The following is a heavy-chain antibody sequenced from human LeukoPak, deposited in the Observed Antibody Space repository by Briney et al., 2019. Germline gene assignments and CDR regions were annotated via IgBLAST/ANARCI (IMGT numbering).Heavy chain of an antibody. CDR1: GFTVSSNY. CDR3: ASPSTWIQPPELLGMDV. D-gene: IGHD5-18*01. V-gene: IGHV3-53*01. CDR2: IYSGGST. J-gene: IGHJ6*02. Sequence: GGSLRLSCAASGFTVSSNYMSWVRQAPGKGLEWVSVIYSGGSTYYADSVKGRFTISRDNSKNTLYLQMNSLRAEDTAVYYCASPSTWIQPPELLGMDVWGQGTTVTVSS.